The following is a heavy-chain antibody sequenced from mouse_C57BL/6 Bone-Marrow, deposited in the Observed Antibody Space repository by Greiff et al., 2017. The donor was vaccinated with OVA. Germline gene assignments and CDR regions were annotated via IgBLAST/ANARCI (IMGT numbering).Heavy chain of an antibody. V-gene: IGHV5-9-1*02. CDR2: ISRGGDYI. D-gene: IGHD2-4*01. J-gene: IGHJ2*01. CDR1: GFTFSSYA. Sequence: EVQVVESGEGLVKPGGSLKLSCAASGFTFSSYAMSWVRQTPEKRLEWVAYISRGGDYIYYADTVKGRFTISRDNARNTLYLQMSSLKSEDTAMYYCTREGLRRSPFDYWGQGTTLTVSS. CDR3: TREGLRRSPFDY.